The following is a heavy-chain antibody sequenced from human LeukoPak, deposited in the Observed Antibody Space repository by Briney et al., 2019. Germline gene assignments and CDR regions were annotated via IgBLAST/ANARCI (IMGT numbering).Heavy chain of an antibody. CDR3: ARDPYSSSWSYGMDV. J-gene: IGHJ6*04. CDR1: GFTFSNYW. V-gene: IGHV3-7*05. D-gene: IGHD6-13*01. CDR2: IKQDGSET. Sequence: GGSLRLSCTASGFTFSNYWMSWVRQTPEKGLEWVANIKQDGSETVYVDSVKGRFTISRDNAQSSLYLQMNSLRAEDTAVYYCARDPYSSSWSYGMDVWGKGTAVTVSS.